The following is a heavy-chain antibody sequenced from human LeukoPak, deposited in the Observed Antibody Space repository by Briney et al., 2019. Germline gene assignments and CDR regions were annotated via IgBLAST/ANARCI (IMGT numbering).Heavy chain of an antibody. CDR1: GFTFSSYW. D-gene: IGHD4-17*01. V-gene: IGHV3-7*01. J-gene: IGHJ4*02. Sequence: GGSLRLSCAVSGFTFSSYWMSWVRQAPGKGLEWVANTKQDGSDKYYVDSVKGRFTISRDNAKNSLYLQMNSLRAEDTAVYYCARERYGDLDYWGQGALVTVSS. CDR2: TKQDGSDK. CDR3: ARERYGDLDY.